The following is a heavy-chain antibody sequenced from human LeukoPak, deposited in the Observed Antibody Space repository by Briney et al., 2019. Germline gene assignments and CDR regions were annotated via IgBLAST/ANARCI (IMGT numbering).Heavy chain of an antibody. CDR2: INPRGGST. CDR3: ARPAYGDYGYFDY. Sequence: GASVKVSCKASGYTFTSYYMHWVRQAPGQGLEWMGIINPRGGSTTYAQKFQGRVTMTRDMSTSTVYMELSSLRSEDTAVYYCARPAYGDYGYFDYWGQGTLVTVSS. J-gene: IGHJ4*02. D-gene: IGHD4-17*01. CDR1: GYTFTSYY. V-gene: IGHV1-46*01.